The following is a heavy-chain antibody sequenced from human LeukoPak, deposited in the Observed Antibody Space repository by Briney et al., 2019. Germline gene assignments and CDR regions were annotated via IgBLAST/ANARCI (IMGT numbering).Heavy chain of an antibody. Sequence: GRSLRLSCAVSGFTSDDHAMHWVRQAPGKGLEWVGRIQSETDGGTTDYAAPMKGRFTISRDDSKMMLYLQMNSLQTEDTAVYFCTTVLGGLRFFDHWGQGTAVTVSS. V-gene: IGHV3-15*05. CDR3: TTVLGGLRFFDH. J-gene: IGHJ4*02. CDR1: GFTSDDHA. CDR2: IQSETDGGTT.